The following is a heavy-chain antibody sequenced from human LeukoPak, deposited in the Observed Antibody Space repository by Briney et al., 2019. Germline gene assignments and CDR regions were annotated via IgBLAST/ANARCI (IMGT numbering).Heavy chain of an antibody. CDR3: ARDADFWSGYPSSGFDY. J-gene: IGHJ4*02. V-gene: IGHV3-30-3*01. D-gene: IGHD3-3*01. Sequence: GRSLRLSCAASVFTFNNYAMHWVRQAPGKGLEWVAVTSYDGSNKYYADSVKGRFTIFRDNSKNTLYLQMNSLRAEDTAVYYCARDADFWSGYPSSGFDYWGQGTLVTVSS. CDR2: TSYDGSNK. CDR1: VFTFNNYA.